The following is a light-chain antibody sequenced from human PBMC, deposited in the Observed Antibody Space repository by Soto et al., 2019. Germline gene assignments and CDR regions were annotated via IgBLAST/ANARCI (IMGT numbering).Light chain of an antibody. CDR2: DAS. CDR1: QSVGSSY. J-gene: IGKJ4*01. CDR3: QQYNNWHPLT. Sequence: EIVLEQSPGTLSLSPGERATLSCRAIQSVGSSYLAWYQQKPGQAPRLLIYDASTRATGIPARFSGSGSGTEFTLTISSLQSKDFAVYYCQQYNNWHPLTFGGGTKVDIK. V-gene: IGKV3D-15*01.